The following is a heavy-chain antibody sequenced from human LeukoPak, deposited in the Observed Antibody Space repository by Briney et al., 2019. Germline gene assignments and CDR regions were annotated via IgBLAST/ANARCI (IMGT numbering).Heavy chain of an antibody. D-gene: IGHD3-3*01. V-gene: IGHV3-21*01. Sequence: GGSLRLSCAASGFTVSSNYMSWVRQAPGKGREWVSSISSSSSYIYYADSVKGRFTISRDNAKNSLYLQMNSLRAEDTAVYYCARFYEGYYYYGMDVWGQGTTVTVSS. J-gene: IGHJ6*02. CDR3: ARFYEGYYYYGMDV. CDR2: ISSSSSYI. CDR1: GFTVSSNY.